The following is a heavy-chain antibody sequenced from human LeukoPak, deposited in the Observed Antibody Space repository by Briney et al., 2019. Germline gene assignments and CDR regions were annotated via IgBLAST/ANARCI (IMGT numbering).Heavy chain of an antibody. CDR3: ARRVRGTYKPYYFDY. J-gene: IGHJ4*02. CDR1: GGSISSGSYY. Sequence: SETLSLTCTVSGGSISSGSYYWGWIRQPPGKGLEWIVSIYYSGSTYYNPSLKRRVTISVETSKNQFSLKLSSVTAADTAVYYCARRVRGTYKPYYFDYWGQGTLVTVSS. D-gene: IGHD2-15*01. V-gene: IGHV4-39*01. CDR2: IYYSGST.